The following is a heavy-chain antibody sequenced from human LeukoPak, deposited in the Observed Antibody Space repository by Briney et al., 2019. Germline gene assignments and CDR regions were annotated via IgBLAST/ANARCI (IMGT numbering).Heavy chain of an antibody. CDR1: GFTFSSYG. D-gene: IGHD2-21*01. J-gene: IGHJ5*02. CDR2: IRYDGSNK. Sequence: GGSLRLSCAASGFTFSSYGMHWVRQAPGKGLEWVAFIRYDGSNKYYADSVKGRFTISRNNSKNTLYLQMNSLRAEDTAVYYCAKESHGSNCGGDCGWFNPWGQGTLLTVSS. CDR3: AKESHGSNCGGDCGWFNP. V-gene: IGHV3-30*02.